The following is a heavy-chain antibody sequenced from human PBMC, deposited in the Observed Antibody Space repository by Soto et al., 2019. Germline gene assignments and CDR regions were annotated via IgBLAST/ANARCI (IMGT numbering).Heavy chain of an antibody. CDR2: IIHILGIA. CDR3: AREGVQCLGDVDY. D-gene: IGHD6-19*01. Sequence: QVQLVQSGAEVKKPGSSVKVSCKASGGTFSSYTISWVRQAPGQGLEWMGRIIHILGIANYAQKVQGRVTITADKSTSTAYMELSSLRSEDTAVYYCAREGVQCLGDVDYWGQGTLVTVSS. V-gene: IGHV1-69*08. CDR1: GGTFSSYT. J-gene: IGHJ4*02.